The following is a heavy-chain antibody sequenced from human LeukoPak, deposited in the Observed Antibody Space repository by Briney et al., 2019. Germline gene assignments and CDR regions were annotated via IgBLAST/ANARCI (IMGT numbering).Heavy chain of an antibody. Sequence: ASVKVSCKASGYTFTSYDINWVRQATGQGLEWMGWMNPNSGNTGYAQKFQGRVTITADESTSTAYMELSSLRSEDTAVYYCARGAGWELPGFMYFDYWGQGTLVTVSS. CDR1: GYTFTSYD. D-gene: IGHD1-26*01. J-gene: IGHJ4*02. CDR3: ARGAGWELPGFMYFDY. V-gene: IGHV1-8*03. CDR2: MNPNSGNT.